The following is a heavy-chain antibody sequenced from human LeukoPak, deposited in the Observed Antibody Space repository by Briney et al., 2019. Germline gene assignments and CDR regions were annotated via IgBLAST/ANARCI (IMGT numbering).Heavy chain of an antibody. CDR1: GFTFSSFG. D-gene: IGHD5-18*01. CDR2: IRNDGSKK. J-gene: IGHJ4*02. CDR3: AKGSGSSLDIDY. Sequence: QAGGSLRLSCAASGFTFSSFGMHWVRQAPGKGLEWVAFIRNDGSKKYYADSVKGRFTISRDNSKNTLYLQMNSLRAEDTAVYYCAKGSGSSLDIDYWGQGTLVTVSS. V-gene: IGHV3-30*02.